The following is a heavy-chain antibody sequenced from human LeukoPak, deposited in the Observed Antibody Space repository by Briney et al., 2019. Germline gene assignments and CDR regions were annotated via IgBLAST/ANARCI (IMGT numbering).Heavy chain of an antibody. CDR1: GYTFTDYY. D-gene: IGHD6-19*01. Sequence: GASVKVSCKASGYTFTDYYMHWVRQAPGQGLEWMGWINPNSGGTKYAQKFQGRVTMTRDTSISTAYMELSSLRSDDTAVYYCASVYSSGWYWDHWGQGTLVTVSS. J-gene: IGHJ4*02. V-gene: IGHV1-2*02. CDR2: INPNSGGT. CDR3: ASVYSSGWYWDH.